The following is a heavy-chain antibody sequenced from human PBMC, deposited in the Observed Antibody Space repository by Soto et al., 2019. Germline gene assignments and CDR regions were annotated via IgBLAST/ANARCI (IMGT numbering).Heavy chain of an antibody. Sequence: EVQLVESGGGLVVPGGSLSLSCAASGFIFSNAWMSWVRQIPGKGLEWVGRIKRKADSGTTEYAAPVKGRFTISRDHSEDTLYLQLDSPKTEDTAVYYWSTGHCTNGCYSLNYWGQGTLVTVSS. D-gene: IGHD2-8*01. CDR3: STGHCTNGCYSLNY. CDR2: IKRKADSGTT. J-gene: IGHJ4*02. V-gene: IGHV3-15*01. CDR1: GFIFSNAW.